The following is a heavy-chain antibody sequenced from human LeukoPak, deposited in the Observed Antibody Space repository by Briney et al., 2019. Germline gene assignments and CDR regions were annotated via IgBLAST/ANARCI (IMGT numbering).Heavy chain of an antibody. CDR2: VGISSGNT. CDR1: GFTFSDYS. Sequence: GGSLRLSCAASGFTFSDYSMSWVRQAPGKGLEWISYVGISSGNTKYADSVKGRFTISGDKAKNSLYLQMSSLRVEDTAVYYCARDTKYAFDNWGQGTLVTVSS. V-gene: IGHV3-11*06. J-gene: IGHJ4*02. CDR3: ARDTKYAFDN. D-gene: IGHD2-2*01.